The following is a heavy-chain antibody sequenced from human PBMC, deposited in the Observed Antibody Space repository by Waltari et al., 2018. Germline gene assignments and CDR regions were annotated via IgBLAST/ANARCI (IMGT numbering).Heavy chain of an antibody. Sequence: EVQLVESGGGLVKPGESLRLSCAASGFPFSSYTKNWVRQAPGKGLECVSSISTSGSYRYYADSVKGRFTISRDNAKNSLSLQMTHLRVEDTALYYCARDAEDIVESGAFDIWGQGTVVTVSS. CDR1: GFPFSSYT. CDR2: ISTSGSYR. J-gene: IGHJ3*02. D-gene: IGHD2-15*01. CDR3: ARDAEDIVESGAFDI. V-gene: IGHV3-21*01.